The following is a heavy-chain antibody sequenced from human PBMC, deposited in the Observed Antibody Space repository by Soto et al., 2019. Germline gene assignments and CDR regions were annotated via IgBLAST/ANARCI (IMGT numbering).Heavy chain of an antibody. CDR1: GFSVNSDY. D-gene: IGHD3-10*01. Sequence: PGGSLRLSCVASGFSVNSDYMSWVRQAPGKGLEWVSLIFPGGTTYYAESVKGRFTISKGSSKSTLYLQMNNLRVEDTGIFYCARGFHYGTIDSWGQGALVTVSS. J-gene: IGHJ4*02. V-gene: IGHV3-53*01. CDR2: IFPGGTT. CDR3: ARGFHYGTIDS.